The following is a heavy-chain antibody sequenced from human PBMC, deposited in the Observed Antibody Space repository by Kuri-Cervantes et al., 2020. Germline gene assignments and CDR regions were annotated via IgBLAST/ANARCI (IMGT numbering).Heavy chain of an antibody. CDR3: ARVEDRPTYHRYFDY. V-gene: IGHV1-18*04. J-gene: IGHJ4*02. CDR2: ISAYNGNT. Sequence: ASVKVSCKASGYAFTGYYMHWVRQAPGQGLEWMGWISAYNGNTNYAQKLQGRVTMTTDTSTSTAYMELRSLRSDDTAVYYCARVEDRPTYHRYFDYWGQGTLVTVSS. D-gene: IGHD2-21*01. CDR1: GYAFTGYY.